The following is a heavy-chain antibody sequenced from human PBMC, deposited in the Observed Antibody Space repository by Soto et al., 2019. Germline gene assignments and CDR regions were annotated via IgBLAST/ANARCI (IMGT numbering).Heavy chain of an antibody. J-gene: IGHJ3*02. D-gene: IGHD3-22*01. Sequence: GGSLRLSCAASGFSFSSYWMHWVRQAPGKGLEWVSAISGSGGSTYYADSVKGRFTISRDNSKNTLYLQMNSLRAEDTAVYYCANQITMIVVGTHDAFDIWGQGTMVTVSS. V-gene: IGHV3-23*01. CDR3: ANQITMIVVGTHDAFDI. CDR2: ISGSGGST. CDR1: GFSFSSYW.